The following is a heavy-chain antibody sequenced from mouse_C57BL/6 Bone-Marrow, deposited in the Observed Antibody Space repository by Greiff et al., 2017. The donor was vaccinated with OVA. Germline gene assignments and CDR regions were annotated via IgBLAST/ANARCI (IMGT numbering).Heavy chain of an antibody. D-gene: IGHD2-12*01. CDR3: ARYYYSSFAY. V-gene: IGHV1-18*01. CDR1: GYTFTDYN. J-gene: IGHJ3*01. Sequence: VQLKESGPELVKPGASVKIPCKASGYTFTDYNMDWVKQSHGKSLEWIGDINPNNGGTIYNQKFKGKATLTVDKSSSTAYMELRSLTSEDTAVYYCARYYYSSFAYWGQGTLVTVSA. CDR2: INPNNGGT.